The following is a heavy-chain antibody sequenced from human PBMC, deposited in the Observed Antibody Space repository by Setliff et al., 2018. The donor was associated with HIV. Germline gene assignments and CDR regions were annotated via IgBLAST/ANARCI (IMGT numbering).Heavy chain of an antibody. CDR2: IYYSGST. CDR3: ARLRGAFDI. Sequence: CTVSGGSISSSSYYWGWIRQPPGKGLEWIGSIYYSGSTYYNPSLKSRVTISVDTSKNQFSLKLSSVTAADTAVYYCARLRGAFDIWGQGTMVTVSS. V-gene: IGHV4-39*01. J-gene: IGHJ3*02. CDR1: GGSISSSSYY.